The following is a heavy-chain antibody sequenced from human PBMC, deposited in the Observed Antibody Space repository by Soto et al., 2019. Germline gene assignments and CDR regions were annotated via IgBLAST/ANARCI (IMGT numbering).Heavy chain of an antibody. D-gene: IGHD1-26*01. CDR2: ISDIGAST. J-gene: IGHJ6*02. CDR3: AKDHPQARLYYYGMDV. CDR1: GFTFSSHV. Sequence: PGGSLRLSCAASGFTFSSHVMSWVRQPPGKGLEWVSGISDIGASTYYADSVKGRFTISRDNSKSTLYLQMNSLRAEDTAVYYCAKDHPQARLYYYGMDVWGQGTTVTVSS. V-gene: IGHV3-23*01.